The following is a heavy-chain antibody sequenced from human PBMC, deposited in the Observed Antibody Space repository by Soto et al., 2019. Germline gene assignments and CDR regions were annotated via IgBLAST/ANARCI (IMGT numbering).Heavy chain of an antibody. V-gene: IGHV4-59*01. CDR3: ARSGRGTGLLWFGELPDYYYYYGMDV. Sequence: SSETLSLTCTVSGGTISSWYWSWIRQPPGKGLEWIGYIYYSGSTNCNPSLKSRVTISVDTSKNQFSLKLSSVTAADTAVYYCARSGRGTGLLWFGELPDYYYYYGMDVWGQGTTVTVSS. CDR2: IYYSGST. CDR1: GGTISSWY. D-gene: IGHD3-10*01. J-gene: IGHJ6*02.